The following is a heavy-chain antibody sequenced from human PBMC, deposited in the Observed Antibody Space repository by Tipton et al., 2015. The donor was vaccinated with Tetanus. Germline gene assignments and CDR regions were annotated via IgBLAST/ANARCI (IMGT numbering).Heavy chain of an antibody. CDR2: ISGGGDNT. CDR3: ARATRDYHILTGYRRTFDP. D-gene: IGHD3-9*01. CDR1: GFTFSKKA. V-gene: IGHV3-23*01. J-gene: IGHJ5*02. Sequence: SLRLSCAVSGFTFSKKAMAWVRQAPGRGLEWVSGISGGGDNTHYAESLKGRFTISRDNSKDRLYLQLNSLRAEDTAVYYCARATRDYHILTGYRRTFDPWGQGTLVTVSS.